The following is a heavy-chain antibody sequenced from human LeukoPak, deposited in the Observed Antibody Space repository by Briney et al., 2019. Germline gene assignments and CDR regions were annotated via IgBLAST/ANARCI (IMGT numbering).Heavy chain of an antibody. Sequence: GASVKVSCKASGGTFSSYAISWVRQAPGQGLEWMGGIIPIFGTANYAQKFQGRVTITADESTSTAYMELSSLRSEDTAVYYCAILVVPAAIGNYYGMDVWGKGTTVTASS. CDR1: GGTFSSYA. CDR3: AILVVPAAIGNYYGMDV. CDR2: IIPIFGTA. D-gene: IGHD2-2*01. V-gene: IGHV1-69*13. J-gene: IGHJ6*04.